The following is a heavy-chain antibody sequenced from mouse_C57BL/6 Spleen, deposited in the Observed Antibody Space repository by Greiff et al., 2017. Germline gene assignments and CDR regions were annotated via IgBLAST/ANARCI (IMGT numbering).Heavy chain of an antibody. Sequence: QVQLQQSGAELVKPGASVKISCKASGYAFSSYWMNWVKQRPGKVLEWIGQIYPGDGDTNYNGKFKGKATLTADKSSSTAYMQLSSLTSEDSAVYFCARGGLLLYFDYWGQGTTLTVSS. CDR3: ARGGLLLYFDY. D-gene: IGHD2-3*01. J-gene: IGHJ2*01. CDR1: GYAFSSYW. V-gene: IGHV1-80*01. CDR2: IYPGDGDT.